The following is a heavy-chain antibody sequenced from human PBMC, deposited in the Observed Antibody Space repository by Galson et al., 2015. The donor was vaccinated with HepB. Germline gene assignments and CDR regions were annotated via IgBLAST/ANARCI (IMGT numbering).Heavy chain of an antibody. CDR1: GFTFSSYS. CDR3: ARDLVGYSYGNYYYYGMDV. D-gene: IGHD5-18*01. CDR2: ISSSSYI. J-gene: IGHJ6*02. V-gene: IGHV3-21*01. Sequence: SLRLSCAASGFTFSSYSMNRVRQAPGKGLEWVSSISSSSYIYYADSVKGRFTISRDNAKNSLYLQMNSLRAEDTAVYYCARDLVGYSYGNYYYYGMDVWGQGTTVTVSS.